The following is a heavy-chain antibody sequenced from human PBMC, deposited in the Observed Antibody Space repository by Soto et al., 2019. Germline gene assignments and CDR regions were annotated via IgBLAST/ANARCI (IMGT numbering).Heavy chain of an antibody. V-gene: IGHV3-48*03. CDR2: ISGSGNTI. J-gene: IGHJ3*01. CDR3: AREQWLADPFDF. CDR1: GFTFSSFE. Sequence: DVQLVESGGGLVQPGGSLRLSCAVSGFTFSSFEMNWVRQAPGKGLEWLSYISGSGNTIYYADSVKGRVTISRDNAKNSLVLQMNRLGAEESAGYYCAREQWLADPFDFWGQGTVVTVSS. D-gene: IGHD6-19*01.